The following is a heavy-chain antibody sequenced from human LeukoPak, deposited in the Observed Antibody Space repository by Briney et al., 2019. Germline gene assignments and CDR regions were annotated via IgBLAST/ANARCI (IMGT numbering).Heavy chain of an antibody. CDR3: ARSMVQGNWFDP. D-gene: IGHD3-10*01. CDR1: GGTFSSYA. J-gene: IGHJ5*02. CDR2: IIPIFGTA. V-gene: IGHV1-69*01. Sequence: GSSVKVSCKASGGTFSSYAISWVRQAPGQGLAWMGGIIPIFGTANYAQKFQGRVTITADESTSTAYMELSSLRSEDTAVYYCARSMVQGNWFDPWGQGTLVTVSS.